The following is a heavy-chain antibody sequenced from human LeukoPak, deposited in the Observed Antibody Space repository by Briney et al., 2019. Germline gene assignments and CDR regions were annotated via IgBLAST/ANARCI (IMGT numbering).Heavy chain of an antibody. CDR3: AKGHSDYGTGFDL. CDR2: ISGSGGST. Sequence: QPGGSLRLSCAASGFTFSSYEMNWVRQAPGKGLECVSVISGSGGSTNYADSVKGRFTISRDNSKNTLYLQMKSLRAEDTAAYYCAKGHSDYGTGFDLWGQGTLVTVSS. V-gene: IGHV3-23*01. D-gene: IGHD4-17*01. CDR1: GFTFSSYE. J-gene: IGHJ4*02.